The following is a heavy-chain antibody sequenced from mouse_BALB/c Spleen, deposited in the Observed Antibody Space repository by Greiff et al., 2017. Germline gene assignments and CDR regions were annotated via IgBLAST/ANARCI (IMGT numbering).Heavy chain of an antibody. J-gene: IGHJ2*01. CDR3: AIVTPVSGSRDYFDY. V-gene: IGHV5-2*01. CDR2: INSDGGST. D-gene: IGHD2-12*01. Sequence: EVKLMESGGGLVQPGESLKLSCESNEYEFPSHDMSWVRKTPEKRLELVASINSDGGSTYYPDTMERRFIISRDNTKKTLYLQMSSLRSEDTALYYCAIVTPVSGSRDYFDYWGQGTTLTVSS. CDR1: EYEFPSHD.